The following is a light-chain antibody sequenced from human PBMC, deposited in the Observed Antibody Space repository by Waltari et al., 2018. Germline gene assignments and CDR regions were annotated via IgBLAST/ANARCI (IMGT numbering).Light chain of an antibody. CDR3: SSYTSVNTR. J-gene: IGLJ2*01. CDR1: SSDVDGFNF. V-gene: IGLV2-14*03. CDR2: DVA. Sequence: QSALTQPASMSGSPGQSITISCTGTSSDVDGFNFVSWYQQYPGKAPKLIIYDVANRPSGVSHRFAGSRSGNTASLTSSVLQAEDEADYYCSSYTSVNTRFGGGTKLTVL.